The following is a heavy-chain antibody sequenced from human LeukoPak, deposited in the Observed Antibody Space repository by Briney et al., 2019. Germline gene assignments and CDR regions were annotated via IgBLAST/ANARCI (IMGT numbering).Heavy chain of an antibody. Sequence: LSLTCTVSGGSISSSSYYWGWIRQPPGKGLEWVSYISSSGSTLYYADSVKGRFTISRDNAKNSLYLQMNSLRAEDTAVYYCARDPKTYGSGNALDDYRGQGTLVTVSS. D-gene: IGHD3-10*01. CDR1: GGSISSSSYY. CDR2: ISSSGSTL. CDR3: ARDPKTYGSGNALDDY. V-gene: IGHV3-11*04. J-gene: IGHJ4*02.